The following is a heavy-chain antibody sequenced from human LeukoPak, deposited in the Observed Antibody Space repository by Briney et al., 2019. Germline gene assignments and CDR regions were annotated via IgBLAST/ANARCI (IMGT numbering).Heavy chain of an antibody. CDR2: ISYDGSNK. D-gene: IGHD5-12*01. CDR1: GFTFSSYG. Sequence: GGSLRLSCAASGFTFSSYGMHWVRQAPGKGLEWVAVISYDGSNKYYADSVKGRFTISRDNSKNTLYLQMNSLRAEDTAVYYCASAPGIGRGYDFLGAFDIWGQGTMVTVSS. J-gene: IGHJ3*02. V-gene: IGHV3-30*03. CDR3: ASAPGIGRGYDFLGAFDI.